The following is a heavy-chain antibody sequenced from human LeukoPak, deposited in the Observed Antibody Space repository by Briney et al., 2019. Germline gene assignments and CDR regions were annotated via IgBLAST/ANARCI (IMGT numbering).Heavy chain of an antibody. D-gene: IGHD2-2*01. J-gene: IGHJ5*02. V-gene: IGHV5-51*01. CDR1: GYSFTSYW. CDR3: ARQYCSSTSCYQLLFDP. CDR2: IYPGDSDT. Sequence: PGESLKISCKGSGYSFTSYWIGWVRQMPGKGLEWMGIIYPGDSDTRYSPSFQGQVTISANKSSSTAYLQWSSLKASDTAMYYCARQYCSSTSCYQLLFDPWGQGTLVTVSS.